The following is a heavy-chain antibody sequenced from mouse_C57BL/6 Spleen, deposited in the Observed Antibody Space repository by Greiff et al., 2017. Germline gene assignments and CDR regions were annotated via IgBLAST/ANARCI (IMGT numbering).Heavy chain of an antibody. CDR3: ARAGDYDGDWYFDV. CDR2: ISDGGSYT. Sequence: EVQLVESGGGLVKPGGSLKLSCAASGFTFSSYAMSWVRQTPEKRLEWVATISDGGSYTYYPDNVKGRFTISRDNAKNNLYLQMSQLKSEDTAMYYCARAGDYDGDWYFDVWGTGTTVTVSS. J-gene: IGHJ1*03. CDR1: GFTFSSYA. D-gene: IGHD2-4*01. V-gene: IGHV5-4*01.